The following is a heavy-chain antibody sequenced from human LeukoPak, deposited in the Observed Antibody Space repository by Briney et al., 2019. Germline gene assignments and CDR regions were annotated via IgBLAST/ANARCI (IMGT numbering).Heavy chain of an antibody. CDR1: GGSFSGYY. D-gene: IGHD1-1*01. CDR2: INHSGST. J-gene: IGHJ6*03. V-gene: IGHV4-34*01. CDR3: ARADWNYYYYYYMDV. Sequence: PSETLSLTCAVYGGSFSGYYWSWIRQPPGKGVEWIGEINHSGSTNYNPSLKSRVTISVDTSKNQFSLKLSSVTAADTAVYYCARADWNYYYYYYMDVWGKGTTVTVSS.